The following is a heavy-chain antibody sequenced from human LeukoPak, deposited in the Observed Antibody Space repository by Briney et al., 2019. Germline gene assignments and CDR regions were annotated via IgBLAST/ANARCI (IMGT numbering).Heavy chain of an antibody. CDR1: GFTFSSYA. D-gene: IGHD3-9*01. Sequence: PGGSLRLSCAASGFTFSSYAMSWVRQAPGKGLEWVSAISGSGGSTYYADSVKGRFTISRDNSKNTLYLQMNSLRAEDTAVYYCAKESVSITIFIGAFDIWGQGTMVTVSS. V-gene: IGHV3-23*01. J-gene: IGHJ3*02. CDR3: AKESVSITIFIGAFDI. CDR2: ISGSGGST.